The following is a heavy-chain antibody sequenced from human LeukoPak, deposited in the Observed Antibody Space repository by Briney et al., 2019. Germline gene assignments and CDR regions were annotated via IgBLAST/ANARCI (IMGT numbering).Heavy chain of an antibody. CDR2: ISSSSEYI. CDR3: ARGRGGYSGYPAYYYYYMDV. CDR1: GFTFSTYS. J-gene: IGHJ6*03. V-gene: IGHV3-21*01. Sequence: GGSLRLSCAASGFTFSTYSMNWVRQAPGKGLEWVSFISSSSEYIYYADSVKGRFIISRDNAKNSLYLQVNSLRAADTAVYYCARGRGGYSGYPAYYYYYMDVWGKGTTVTVSS. D-gene: IGHD5-12*01.